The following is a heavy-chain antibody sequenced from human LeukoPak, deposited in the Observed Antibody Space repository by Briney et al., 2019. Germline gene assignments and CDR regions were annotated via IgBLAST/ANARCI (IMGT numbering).Heavy chain of an antibody. D-gene: IGHD6-13*01. V-gene: IGHV4-30-2*01. Sequence: PSETLSLTCTVSGGSISSGGYYWSWIRQPPGKGLEWIGYIYHSGSTYYNPSLKSRVTISVDRSKIQFSLKLSSVTAADTAVYYCARGYGYSSSWLRIWGQGTLVTVSS. CDR3: ARGYGYSSSWLRI. J-gene: IGHJ4*02. CDR1: GGSISSGGYY. CDR2: IYHSGST.